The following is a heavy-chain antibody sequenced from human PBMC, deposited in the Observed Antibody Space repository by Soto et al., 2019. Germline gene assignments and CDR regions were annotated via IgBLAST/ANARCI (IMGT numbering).Heavy chain of an antibody. D-gene: IGHD3-16*01. J-gene: IGHJ6*02. CDR2: IIPIFGTA. CDR3: ARDHHDYVWGSYV. V-gene: IGHV1-69*13. Sequence: SVKVSCKASGGTFSSYAISWVRQAPGQGLEWMGGIIPIFGTANYAQKFQGRVTITADESTSTAYMELSSLRSEDTAVYYCARDHHDYVWGSYVWGQGTTVTVSS. CDR1: GGTFSSYA.